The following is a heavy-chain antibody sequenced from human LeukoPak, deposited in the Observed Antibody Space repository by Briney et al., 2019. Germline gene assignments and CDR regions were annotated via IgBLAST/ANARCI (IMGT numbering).Heavy chain of an antibody. J-gene: IGHJ6*02. V-gene: IGHV1-2*06. CDR1: GGTFSSYA. CDR3: ARGPPSEADYGMDV. CDR2: INPNSGGT. Sequence: ASVKVSCKASGGTFSSYAISWVRQPPGQGLEWMGRINPNSGGTNYAQKFQGGVTMTRDTSISTAYMELSRLRSDDTAVYYCARGPPSEADYGMDVWGQGTTVTVSS.